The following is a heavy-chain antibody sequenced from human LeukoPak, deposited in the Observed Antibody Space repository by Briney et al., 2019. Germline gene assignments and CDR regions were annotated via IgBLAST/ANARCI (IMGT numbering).Heavy chain of an antibody. Sequence: GGSLRLSCAASGFTFSSYWMSWVRQAPGKGLEWVANIKQDGSEKYYAVSVKGRFTISRDNAENSVYLQMNSLRAEDTAIYYCASGFYYWGQGTLVTVSS. CDR2: IKQDGSEK. CDR3: ASGFYY. V-gene: IGHV3-7*03. CDR1: GFTFSSYW. J-gene: IGHJ4*02.